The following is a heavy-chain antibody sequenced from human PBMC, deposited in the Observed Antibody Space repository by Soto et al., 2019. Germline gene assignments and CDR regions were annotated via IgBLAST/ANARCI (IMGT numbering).Heavy chain of an antibody. CDR1: GFTFRAYA. CDR2: LYDVDGS. V-gene: IGHV3-23*01. CDR3: ATWHEREHAYDV. J-gene: IGHJ3*01. Sequence: PGGSLRLSCAASGFTFRAYAMIWARQAPGRGLEWVSALYDVDGSFYSDSVKGRFTTSSDSSKTTVYLQMNDLRPADTAVYYCATWHEREHAYDVWGQGTTVT. D-gene: IGHD1-1*01.